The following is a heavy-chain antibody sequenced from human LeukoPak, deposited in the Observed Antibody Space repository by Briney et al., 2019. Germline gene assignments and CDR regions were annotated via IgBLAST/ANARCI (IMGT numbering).Heavy chain of an antibody. V-gene: IGHV3-48*04. Sequence: GGSLRLSCAAYGFIFSSYSMNWVRQAPGKGLEWVSYISDSSTTIYYADSVKGRFTISRDNARNSLYLQMNSLRAEDTAIYYCARDCSSTSCYDAFDIWGQGTMVTVSS. CDR3: ARDCSSTSCYDAFDI. CDR2: ISDSSTTI. J-gene: IGHJ3*02. CDR1: GFIFSSYS. D-gene: IGHD2-2*01.